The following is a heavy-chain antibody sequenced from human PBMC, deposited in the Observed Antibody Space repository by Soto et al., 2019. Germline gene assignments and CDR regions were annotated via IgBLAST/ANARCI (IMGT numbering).Heavy chain of an antibody. V-gene: IGHV4-4*07. J-gene: IGHJ4*02. D-gene: IGHD5-12*01. Sequence: LSLTCTVSGGSINTFYWSWVRQPAGKGLEWIGRIFSSGSTSFNPSLESRVAMSVDTSKNHFSLNLSSVTAADMAVYYCAREGSYSAYNFAHGIQLWSFDFWGQGAMVTFYS. CDR3: AREGSYSAYNFAHGIQLWSFDF. CDR1: GGSINTFY. CDR2: IFSSGST.